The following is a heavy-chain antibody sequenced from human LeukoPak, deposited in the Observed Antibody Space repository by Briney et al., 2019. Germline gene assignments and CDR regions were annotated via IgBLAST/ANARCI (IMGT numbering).Heavy chain of an antibody. J-gene: IGHJ4*02. CDR3: ARAYSRTPGDYFFAF. D-gene: IGHD4-11*01. CDR2: IYRSGNI. V-gene: IGHV4-38-2*01. Sequence: SETLSLTCAVSGFSISSGYYRGWIRQPPGKGLGWIASIYRSGNIFYNPPLQSRVTISVDTSRNQISLQLGSATAADTAVYYCARAYSRTPGDYFFAFWGWGTLATVSS. CDR1: GFSISSGYY.